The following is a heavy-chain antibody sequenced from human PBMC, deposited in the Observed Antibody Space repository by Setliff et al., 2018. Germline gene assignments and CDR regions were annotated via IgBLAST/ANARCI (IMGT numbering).Heavy chain of an antibody. CDR3: ASCRYQVPYDY. J-gene: IGHJ4*02. CDR1: GGTFSDYY. D-gene: IGHD2-2*01. CDR2: VYDSGTT. V-gene: IGHV4-34*01. Sequence: SETLSLTCAAYGGTFSDYYWGWIRQPPGKGLEWIGTVYDSGTTYYNPSLKSRVTIFVDTSKNQFSLNLNSVTAADTGVYYCASCRYQVPYDYWGQGSLVTVSS.